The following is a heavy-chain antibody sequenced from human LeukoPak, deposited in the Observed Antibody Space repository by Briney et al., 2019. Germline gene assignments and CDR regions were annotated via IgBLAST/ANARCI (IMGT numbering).Heavy chain of an antibody. CDR3: ARGSRYDYVWGSYREHNFDY. J-gene: IGHJ4*02. D-gene: IGHD3-16*02. CDR1: GGSFSGYY. V-gene: IGHV4-34*01. CDR2: INHSGST. Sequence: SSETLSLTCAVYGGSFSGYYWSWIRQPPGKGLEWIGEINHSGSTNYNPSLKSRVTISVDTSKNQFSLKLSSVTAADTAVYYCARGSRYDYVWGSYREHNFDYWGQGTLVTVSS.